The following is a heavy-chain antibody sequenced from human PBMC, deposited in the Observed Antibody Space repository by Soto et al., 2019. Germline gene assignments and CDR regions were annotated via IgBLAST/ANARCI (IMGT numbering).Heavy chain of an antibody. CDR1: GFTFSSYS. D-gene: IGHD3-10*01. V-gene: IGHV3-21*01. CDR2: ISSSSSYI. J-gene: IGHJ3*02. Sequence: EVQLVESGGGLVKPGGSLRLSCAASGFTFSSYSMNWVRQAPGKGLEWVSLISSSSSYIYYADSVKGRFTISRDNAKNSLSLQMTSLRAEDTAVDDCARDRGGDLKAFDIWGQGTMVTVSS. CDR3: ARDRGGDLKAFDI.